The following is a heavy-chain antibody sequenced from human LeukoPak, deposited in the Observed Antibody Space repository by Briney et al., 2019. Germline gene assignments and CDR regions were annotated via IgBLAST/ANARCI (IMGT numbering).Heavy chain of an antibody. CDR1: GFTFSSYA. CDR3: ARGIGYCSGGSCYGSFDY. J-gene: IGHJ4*02. CDR2: ISYDGSNK. Sequence: GGSLRLSCAASGFTFSSYAMHWVRQAPGKGLEWVAVISYDGSNKYYADSVKGRCTISRDNSKNTLYLQMNSLRAEDTAVYYCARGIGYCSGGSCYGSFDYWGQGTLVTVSS. V-gene: IGHV3-30-3*01. D-gene: IGHD2-15*01.